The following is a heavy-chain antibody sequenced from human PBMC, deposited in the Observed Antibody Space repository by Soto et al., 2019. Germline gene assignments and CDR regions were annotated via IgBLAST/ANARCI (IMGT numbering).Heavy chain of an antibody. Sequence: SGPTLVNPTQTLTLTCTFSGFSLSTSGMCVSWIRQPPGKALEWLALIDWDDDKYYSTSLKTRLTISKDTSKNQVVLTMTNMDPVDTATYYCARIGKSWDDGSGWYPFDYWGQGNLLTVSS. D-gene: IGHD6-19*01. J-gene: IGHJ4*02. CDR3: ARIGKSWDDGSGWYPFDY. V-gene: IGHV2-70*01. CDR2: IDWDDDK. CDR1: GFSLSTSGMC.